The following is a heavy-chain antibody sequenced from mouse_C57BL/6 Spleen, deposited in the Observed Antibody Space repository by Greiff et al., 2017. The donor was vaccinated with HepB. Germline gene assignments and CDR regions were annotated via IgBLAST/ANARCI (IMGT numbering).Heavy chain of an antibody. CDR2: IYPGSGST. J-gene: IGHJ2*01. CDR3: ARGYYDSSCFDY. D-gene: IGHD1-1*01. CDR1: GYTFTSYW. V-gene: IGHV1-55*01. Sequence: VQLQQPGAELVKPGASVKMSCKASGYTFTSYWITWVKQRPGQGLEWIGDIYPGSGSTNYNEKFKSKATLTVDTSSSTAYMQLSSLTSEDSAVYNCARGYYDSSCFDYWGQGTTLTVSS.